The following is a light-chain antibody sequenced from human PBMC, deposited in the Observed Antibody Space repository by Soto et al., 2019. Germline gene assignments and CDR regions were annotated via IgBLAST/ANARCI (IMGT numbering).Light chain of an antibody. Sequence: QSVLTQPPSASGTPGQRVTISCSGSSSNIASNTVNWYQQLPGTAPKLLIHSNNERPSGVPDRFSGSKSGTSASLAISGLQSEDEADYYCASWDDSLHGRVVFGGGTKLTVL. CDR3: ASWDDSLHGRVV. CDR1: SSNIASNT. J-gene: IGLJ2*01. CDR2: SNN. V-gene: IGLV1-44*01.